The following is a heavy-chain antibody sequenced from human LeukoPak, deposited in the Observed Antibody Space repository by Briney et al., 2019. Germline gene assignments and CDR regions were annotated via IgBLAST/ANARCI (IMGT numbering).Heavy chain of an antibody. CDR1: GGSISSYY. V-gene: IGHV4-4*07. Sequence: MSSETLSLTCTVSGGSISSYYWSWIRQPAGKGLEWIGRIYTSGSTNYNPPLKSRVTMSVDTSKNQFSLKLSSVTAADTAVYYCARGITMVRGVDTNWFDPWGQGTLVTVSS. CDR2: IYTSGST. D-gene: IGHD3-10*01. CDR3: ARGITMVRGVDTNWFDP. J-gene: IGHJ5*02.